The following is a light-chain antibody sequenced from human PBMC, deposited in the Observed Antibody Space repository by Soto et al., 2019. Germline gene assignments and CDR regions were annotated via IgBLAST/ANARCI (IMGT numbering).Light chain of an antibody. Sequence: DIQMTQSPSTLSASVGDRVTITCRASQSISTWLAWYQQKPGKAPKLLIYDASSLERGVPSRFRGSRSGTEFTLTISSLQPDDFATYFCHQYNGYSETFGQGTKVE. CDR2: DAS. CDR1: QSISTW. J-gene: IGKJ1*01. V-gene: IGKV1-5*01. CDR3: HQYNGYSET.